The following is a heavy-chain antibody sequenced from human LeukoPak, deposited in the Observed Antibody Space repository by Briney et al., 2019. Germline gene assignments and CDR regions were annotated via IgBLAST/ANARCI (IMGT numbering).Heavy chain of an antibody. CDR3: ARRGYSYGFFSAFDI. Sequence: SETLSLTCTVSGGSISSGSYYWSWIRQPAGKGLEWIGRIYNSGSTNYNPSLNSRVTISVDTSKNQFSLKLSSVTAADTAVYYCARRGYSYGFFSAFDIWGQGTMVTVSS. D-gene: IGHD5-18*01. CDR1: GGSISSGSYY. CDR2: IYNSGST. V-gene: IGHV4-61*10. J-gene: IGHJ3*02.